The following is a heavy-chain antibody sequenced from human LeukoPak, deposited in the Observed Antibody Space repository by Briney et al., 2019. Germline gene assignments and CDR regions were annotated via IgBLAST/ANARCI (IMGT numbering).Heavy chain of an antibody. J-gene: IGHJ5*02. V-gene: IGHV1-18*04. D-gene: IGHD6-13*01. CDR3: ARRGGAAGTYNWFDP. Sequence: ASVKVSCKASGYTFTSYYMHWVRQAPGQGLEWMGWISAYNGNTNYAQKLQGRVTMTTGTSTSTAYMELRSLRSDDTAVYYCARRGGAAGTYNWFDPWGQGTLVTVSS. CDR1: GYTFTSYY. CDR2: ISAYNGNT.